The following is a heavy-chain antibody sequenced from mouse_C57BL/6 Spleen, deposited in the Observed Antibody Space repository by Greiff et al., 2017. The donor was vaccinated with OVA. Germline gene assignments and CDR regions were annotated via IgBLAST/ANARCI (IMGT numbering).Heavy chain of an antibody. CDR3: ALPYGNHWYFDV. CDR1: GYTFTSYW. J-gene: IGHJ1*03. V-gene: IGHV1-64*01. Sequence: QVQLQQPGAELVKPGASVKLSCKASGYTFTSYWMHWVKQRPGQGLEWIGMIHPNSGSTNYNEKFKGKATLTVDKSSSTAYMQLSSLTSEDSAVYYCALPYGNHWYFDVWGTGTTVTVSS. D-gene: IGHD2-1*01. CDR2: IHPNSGST.